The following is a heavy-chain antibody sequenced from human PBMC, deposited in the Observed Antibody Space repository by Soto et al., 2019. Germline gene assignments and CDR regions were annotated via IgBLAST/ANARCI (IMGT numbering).Heavy chain of an antibody. J-gene: IGHJ5*02. CDR2: INHSGST. V-gene: IGHV4-34*01. CDR3: ARGRWYSGSYYVGRWFDP. D-gene: IGHD1-26*01. CDR1: GGSFSGYY. Sequence: SETLSLTCAVYGGSFSGYYWSWIRQPPGKGLEWIGEINHSGSTNYNPSLKSRVTISVDTSKNQFSLKLSSVTAADTAVYYCARGRWYSGSYYVGRWFDPWGQGTLVTVSS.